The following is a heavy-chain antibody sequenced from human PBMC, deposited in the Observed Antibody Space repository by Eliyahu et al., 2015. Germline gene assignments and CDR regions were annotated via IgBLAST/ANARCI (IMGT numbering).Heavy chain of an antibody. CDR2: ISSSSSYI. V-gene: IGHV3-21*01. J-gene: IGHJ4*02. Sequence: EVQLVESGGGLVKPGGSXRLSCAAXGFTXSXYSMNWVRQAPGKGLEWVSSISSSSSYIYYADSVKGRFTISRDNAKNSLYLQMNSLRAEDTAVYYCARAGSGSYYVPPTFDYWGQGTLVTVSS. CDR1: GFTXSXYS. D-gene: IGHD1-26*01. CDR3: ARAGSGSYYVPPTFDY.